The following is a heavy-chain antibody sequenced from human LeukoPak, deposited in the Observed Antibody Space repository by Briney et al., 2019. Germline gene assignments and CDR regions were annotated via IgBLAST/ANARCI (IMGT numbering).Heavy chain of an antibody. CDR1: GFTFNNYA. Sequence: GGSLRLSCASSGFTFNNYAMTWVRQAPGKGLEWVSSITASGGSTYCADSVKGRFTISRDNSKNTLYLQMSSLRAEDTAVYYCARDYPTSGIVTIFDYWGQGTLVTVSS. V-gene: IGHV3-23*01. CDR2: ITASGGST. J-gene: IGHJ4*02. D-gene: IGHD1-1*01. CDR3: ARDYPTSGIVTIFDY.